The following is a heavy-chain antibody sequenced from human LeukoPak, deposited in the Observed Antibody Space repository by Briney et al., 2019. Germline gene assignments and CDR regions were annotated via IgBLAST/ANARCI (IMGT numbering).Heavy chain of an antibody. V-gene: IGHV3-23*01. CDR1: GFRFSSYA. J-gene: IGHJ4*02. CDR2: SSGSGGST. CDR3: AKGGAATAKGKYYFDS. D-gene: IGHD1-26*01. Sequence: GGSRRLSCAPSGFRFSSYAMSWVRQAPGKGLGWVSPSSGSGGSTYYADSVKGRFTISRDNSKNTLYMQMNSLRVEDTAVYYCAKGGAATAKGKYYFDSWGQGTLVTVFS.